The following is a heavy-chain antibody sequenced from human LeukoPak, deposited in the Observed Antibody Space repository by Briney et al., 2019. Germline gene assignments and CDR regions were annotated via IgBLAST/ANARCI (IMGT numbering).Heavy chain of an antibody. J-gene: IGHJ4*02. V-gene: IGHV3-30*18. D-gene: IGHD3-22*01. CDR3: AKDGPRLIALFH. CDR2: ISYDGSNK. CDR1: GFTFSSYG. Sequence: GSLRLSCAASGFTFSSYGMHWVRQAPGKGLEWVAVISYDGSNKYYADSVKGRFTISRDNSKNTLYLQMNSLRAEDTAVYYCAKDGPRLIALFHWGQGTLVTVSS.